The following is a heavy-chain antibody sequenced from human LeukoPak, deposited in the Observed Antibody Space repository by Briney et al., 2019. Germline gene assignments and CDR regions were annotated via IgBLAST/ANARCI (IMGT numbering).Heavy chain of an antibody. CDR1: GFTFSNNA. J-gene: IGHJ4*02. D-gene: IGHD5-18*01. V-gene: IGHV3-23*01. Sequence: QAGGSLRLSCVASGFTFSNNAMSWVRQAPGKGLECVSGIVNSGGSTYYADSVRGRLTISRDNSKKTVYLQMSSLRGDDTAIYYCAKDRAGYSYGMFDSWGQGTLVTVSS. CDR3: AKDRAGYSYGMFDS. CDR2: IVNSGGST.